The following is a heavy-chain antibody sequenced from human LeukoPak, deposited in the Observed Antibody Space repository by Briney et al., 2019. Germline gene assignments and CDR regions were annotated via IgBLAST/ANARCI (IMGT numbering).Heavy chain of an antibody. Sequence: SETLSLTCAVSGGSFSGYYWSWIRQPPGKGLEWIGEINHSGSTNYNPSLKSRVTISVDTSKNQFSLKLSSVTAADTAVYYCARRRGLGAVRWYFDLWGRGTLVTVSS. J-gene: IGHJ2*01. D-gene: IGHD1-26*01. CDR1: GGSFSGYY. CDR3: ARRRGLGAVRWYFDL. CDR2: INHSGST. V-gene: IGHV4-34*01.